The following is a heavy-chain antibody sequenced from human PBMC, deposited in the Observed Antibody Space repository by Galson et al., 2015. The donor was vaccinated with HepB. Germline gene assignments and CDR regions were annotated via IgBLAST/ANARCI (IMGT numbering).Heavy chain of an antibody. D-gene: IGHD6-19*01. Sequence: SLRLSCAASGFTFSNYDMSWVRQAPGRGLEFVSAISGSGSSIRNADSVKGRFTISRDSSKNTLYLQMNSLRAEDTAVYYCAKVAAVAGTRWFDPWGQGTLVTVSS. J-gene: IGHJ5*02. CDR3: AKVAAVAGTRWFDP. CDR2: ISGSGSSI. V-gene: IGHV3-23*01. CDR1: GFTFSNYD.